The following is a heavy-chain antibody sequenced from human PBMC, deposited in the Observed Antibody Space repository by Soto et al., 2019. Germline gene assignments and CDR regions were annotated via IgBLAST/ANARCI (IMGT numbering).Heavy chain of an antibody. CDR3: AREGADSSSYCYYGMDV. D-gene: IGHD6-19*01. J-gene: IGHJ6*02. Sequence: PSQTLSLTCAISGDSVSSNSAAWNWIRQSPSRGLEWLGRTYYRSKWYNDYAVSVKSRITINPDTSKNQFSLQLNSVTPEDTAVYYCAREGADSSSYCYYGMDVWGQGTTVTVSS. V-gene: IGHV6-1*01. CDR1: GDSVSSNSAA. CDR2: TYYRSKWYN.